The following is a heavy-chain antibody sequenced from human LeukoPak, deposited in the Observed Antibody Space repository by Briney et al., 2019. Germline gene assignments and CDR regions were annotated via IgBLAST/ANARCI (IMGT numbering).Heavy chain of an antibody. J-gene: IGHJ4*02. V-gene: IGHV4-61*02. CDR3: ARGLQTTVTTPLTR. CDR1: GGSISSGSYS. CDR2: FHTSGST. D-gene: IGHD4-17*01. Sequence: SQTLSLTCSVSGGSISSGSYSWSWIRQPAGKGLEWIGRFHTSGSTDYNPSLKSRVTISVDTSKNQFSLKLSSVTAADTAVYYCARGLQTTVTTPLTRWGQGTLVTVSS.